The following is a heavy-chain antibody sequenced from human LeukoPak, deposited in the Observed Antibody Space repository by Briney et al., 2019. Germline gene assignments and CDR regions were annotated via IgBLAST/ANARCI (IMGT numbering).Heavy chain of an antibody. D-gene: IGHD2/OR15-2a*01. CDR1: GFTFGSYW. J-gene: IGHJ4*02. CDR2: INSDGSST. Sequence: GGSLRLSCAASGFTFGSYWMQWVRQAPGKGPVWVSRINSDGSSTSYADSAKGRFTISRDNAKNTLYLQMNSLRVEDTAVYYCASTNRLDYWGQGTLVTVSS. CDR3: ASTNRLDY. V-gene: IGHV3-74*01.